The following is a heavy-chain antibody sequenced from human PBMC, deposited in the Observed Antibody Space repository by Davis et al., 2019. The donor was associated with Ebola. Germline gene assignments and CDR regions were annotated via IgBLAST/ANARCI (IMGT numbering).Heavy chain of an antibody. D-gene: IGHD5-12*01. J-gene: IGHJ4*02. CDR1: GFIFSTYS. CDR2: ISGSGGST. Sequence: PGGSLRLSCAASGFIFSTYSMNWVRQAPGKGLEWGSAISGSGGSTYYADSVKGRFTISRDNSKNTLYLQMNSLRAEDTAVYYCAKDSRGYSGYETPDYWGQGTLVTVSS. V-gene: IGHV3-23*01. CDR3: AKDSRGYSGYETPDY.